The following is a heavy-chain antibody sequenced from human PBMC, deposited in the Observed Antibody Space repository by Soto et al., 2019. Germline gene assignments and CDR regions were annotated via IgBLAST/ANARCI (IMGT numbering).Heavy chain of an antibody. J-gene: IGHJ6*02. D-gene: IGHD3-3*01. CDR3: ARDAYYDFPNYYYYGMDV. V-gene: IGHV1-18*01. CDR1: GYTFTSYG. CDR2: FSAYNGNT. Sequence: QVQLVQSGAEVKKPGASVKVSCKASGYTFTSYGISWVRQAPGQGLEWMGWFSAYNGNTNYAQKLQGRVTMTTDTSTSTAYMELRSLRSDDTAVYYCARDAYYDFPNYYYYGMDVWGQGTTVTVSS.